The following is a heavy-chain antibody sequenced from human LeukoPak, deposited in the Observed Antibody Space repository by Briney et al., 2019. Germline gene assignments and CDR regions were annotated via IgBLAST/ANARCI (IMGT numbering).Heavy chain of an antibody. CDR2: ISAYNGNT. CDR3: ARAGLTRKYGDYAGYWFDP. CDR1: GYTFTSYG. J-gene: IGHJ5*02. D-gene: IGHD4-17*01. Sequence: ASVKVSCKASGYTFTSYGISWVRQAPGQGLEWMGWISAYNGNTNYAQKFQGRVTMTRNTSISTAYMELSSLRSEDTAVYYCARAGLTRKYGDYAGYWFDPWGQGTLVTVSS. V-gene: IGHV1-18*01.